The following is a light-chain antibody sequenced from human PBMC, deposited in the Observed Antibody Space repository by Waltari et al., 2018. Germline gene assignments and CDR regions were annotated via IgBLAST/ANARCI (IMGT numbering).Light chain of an antibody. CDR1: QSISRT. J-gene: IGKJ1*01. V-gene: IGKV3-20*01. Sequence: EIMLTQSPGTLSLSPGARATLSCRASQSISRTLAWYQQKPGQAPRLLIYDASSRATGIPDRFSGRGSGTDFSLTISRLEPEDFAVYYCQKYGTLPATFGQGTKVEIK. CDR2: DAS. CDR3: QKYGTLPAT.